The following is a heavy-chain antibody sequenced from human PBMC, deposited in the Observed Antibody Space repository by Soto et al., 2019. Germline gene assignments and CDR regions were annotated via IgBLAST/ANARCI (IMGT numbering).Heavy chain of an antibody. CDR3: ARQKRICIIGLCHPYAIDI. J-gene: IGHJ3*02. D-gene: IGHD2-8*01. CDR1: GYSFTSYW. CDR2: IYPGDSDT. V-gene: IGHV5-51*01. Sequence: PGESLKVSCKGSGYSFTSYWIGCVRQMPGKGLEWMGIIYPGDSDTRYSPSFQGQVTISADKYISTAYLQWSRLKASDTAMYYCARQKRICIIGLCHPYAIDIPGQATMLT.